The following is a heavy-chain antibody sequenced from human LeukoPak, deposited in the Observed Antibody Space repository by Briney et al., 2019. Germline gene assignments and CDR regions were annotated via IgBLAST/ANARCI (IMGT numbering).Heavy chain of an antibody. V-gene: IGHV3-23*01. D-gene: IGHD3-3*01. J-gene: IGHJ5*02. CDR2: ISGSGGTT. CDR3: AREAITIFGVVRTQTTYGPHRFDP. CDR1: GFNFSNYA. Sequence: QPGGSLRLSCAASGFNFSNYAMSWVRQAPGKGLEWVSAISGSGGTTNYAQKFRGRVTMTRDMSTSTVYMELSSLRSEDTAVYYCAREAITIFGVVRTQTTYGPHRFDPWGQGTLVTVSS.